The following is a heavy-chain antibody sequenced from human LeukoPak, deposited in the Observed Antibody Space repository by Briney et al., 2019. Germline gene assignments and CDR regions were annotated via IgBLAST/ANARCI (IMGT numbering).Heavy chain of an antibody. J-gene: IGHJ6*03. CDR1: GFTFSSYE. CDR2: ISSSGSTI. CDR3: ARVNYRGGGYFMDV. Sequence: PGGSLRLSCAASGFTFSSYEMNWVRQAPGKGLEWVSYISSSGSTIYYADSVKGRFTISRDNAKNSLYLQMNSLRAEDTAVYYCARVNYRGGGYFMDVWGRGTPVTVSS. V-gene: IGHV3-48*03. D-gene: IGHD3-16*01.